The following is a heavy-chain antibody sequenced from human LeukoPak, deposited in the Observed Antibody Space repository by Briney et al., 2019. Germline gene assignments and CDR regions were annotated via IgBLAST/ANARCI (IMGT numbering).Heavy chain of an antibody. Sequence: AGGSLRLSCEASGFTLSTYWMNWVRQVPGKGLDWVANINPDGSGKRYVDSVKGRFTITRDNADNSLSLQMNSLRAEDTAAYYCASWGAGGNSWGQGTLVTVSS. CDR3: ASWGAGGNS. D-gene: IGHD3-16*01. CDR1: GFTLSTYW. V-gene: IGHV3-7*01. CDR2: INPDGSGK. J-gene: IGHJ4*02.